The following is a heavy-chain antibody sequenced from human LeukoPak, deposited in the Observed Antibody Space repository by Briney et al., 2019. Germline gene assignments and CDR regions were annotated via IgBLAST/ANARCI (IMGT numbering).Heavy chain of an antibody. J-gene: IGHJ4*02. CDR3: ASAYCSSTSCYGYYFDY. Sequence: GGSLRLSCAASGFTFSSYGMHWVRQAPGKGLEWVSSISSSSYIYYADSVKGRFTISRDNAKNSLYLQMNSLRAEDTAVYYCASAYCSSTSCYGYYFDYWGQGTLVTVSS. V-gene: IGHV3-21*01. CDR1: GFTFSSYG. CDR2: ISSSSYI. D-gene: IGHD2-2*01.